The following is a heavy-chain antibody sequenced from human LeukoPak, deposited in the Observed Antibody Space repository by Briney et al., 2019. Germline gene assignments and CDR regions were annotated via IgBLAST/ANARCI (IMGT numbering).Heavy chain of an antibody. V-gene: IGHV1-2*06. CDR2: INPNSGGT. D-gene: IGHD1-14*01. Sequence: ASVKVSCKASGYTFTGYYMHWVRQAPGQGLEWMGRINPNSGGTNYAQKFQGRVTMTKDTSISTAYMELRSLRSDDTAVYYCARDRTGRGPFDPWGQGTLVTVSS. CDR3: ARDRTGRGPFDP. J-gene: IGHJ5*02. CDR1: GYTFTGYY.